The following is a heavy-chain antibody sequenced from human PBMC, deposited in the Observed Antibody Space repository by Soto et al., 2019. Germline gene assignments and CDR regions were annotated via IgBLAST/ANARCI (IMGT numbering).Heavy chain of an antibody. J-gene: IGHJ5*02. CDR3: ARDEDYRLGAYGGWFDP. CDR1: GYTFTSYG. V-gene: IGHV1-18*01. D-gene: IGHD1-26*01. Sequence: QVQLVQSGAEVKKPGASVKVSCKASGYTFTSYGISWVRQAPGQGLEWMGWISAYNGNTNYAQKLQGRVTMTTDTATSTAYVEQRRVRSDDTAVYYCARDEDYRLGAYGGWFDPWGQGTLVTVSS. CDR2: ISAYNGNT.